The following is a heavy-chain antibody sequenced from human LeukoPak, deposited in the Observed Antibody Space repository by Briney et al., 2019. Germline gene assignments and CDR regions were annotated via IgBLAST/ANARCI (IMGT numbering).Heavy chain of an antibody. CDR2: INPNSGGT. Sequence: GASVKVSCKASGYTFTGYYMHWVRQAPGQGLEWMGWINPNSGGTNYAQKFQGRVTMTRDTSTSTVYMELSCLRSEDTAVYYCARGRFGLLGDYWGQGTLVTVSS. J-gene: IGHJ4*02. V-gene: IGHV1-2*02. D-gene: IGHD2-15*01. CDR3: ARGRFGLLGDY. CDR1: GYTFTGYY.